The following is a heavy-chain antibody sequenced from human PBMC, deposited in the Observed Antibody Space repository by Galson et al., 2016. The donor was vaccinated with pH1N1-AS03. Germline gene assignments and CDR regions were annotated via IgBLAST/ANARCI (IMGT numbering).Heavy chain of an antibody. CDR1: GFTFSNYN. J-gene: IGHJ4*02. CDR3: ARLRIPDY. D-gene: IGHD4-17*01. CDR2: IKPDGSEK. Sequence: SLRLSCAASGFTFSNYNMNWVRQAPGKGLEWVANIKPDGSEKYYVDSVKGRFTISRDNAKNSLYLQMNSLRAEDTAVYYCARLRIPDYWGQGTLVTVSS. V-gene: IGHV3-7*02.